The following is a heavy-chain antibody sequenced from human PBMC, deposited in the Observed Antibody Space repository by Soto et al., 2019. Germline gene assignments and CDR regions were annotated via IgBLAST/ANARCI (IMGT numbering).Heavy chain of an antibody. J-gene: IGHJ5*02. CDR2: INHSGST. V-gene: IGHV4-34*01. CDR1: GGSFGGYY. CDR3: ASFYDFWSGYSGSNWFDP. D-gene: IGHD3-3*01. Sequence: SETLSLTCAVYGGSFGGYYWSWIRQPPGKGLEWIGEINHSGSTNYNPSLKSRVTISVDTSKNQFSLKLSSVTAADTAVYYCASFYDFWSGYSGSNWFDPWGQGTLVTVSS.